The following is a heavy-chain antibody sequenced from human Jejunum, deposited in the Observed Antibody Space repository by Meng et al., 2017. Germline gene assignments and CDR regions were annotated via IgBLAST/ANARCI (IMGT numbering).Heavy chain of an antibody. D-gene: IGHD3-22*01. V-gene: IGHV3-33*06. J-gene: IGHJ6*02. CDR1: GFTFSSYG. Sequence: GGSLRLSFAASGFTFSSYGMHWVRQAPGKGLEWLAVIWYDGNKVFYADSVKGRFTISRDNSNDTFFVQMNSLRTEDTAVYYCAKEGGDYYDSTDRGAYGMDVWGQGTMVTVSS. CDR3: AKEGGDYYDSTDRGAYGMDV. CDR2: IWYDGNKV.